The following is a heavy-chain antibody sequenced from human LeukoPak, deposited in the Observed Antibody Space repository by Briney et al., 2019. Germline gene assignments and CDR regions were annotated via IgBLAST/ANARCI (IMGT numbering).Heavy chain of an antibody. CDR2: IYYSGST. J-gene: IGHJ4*02. CDR3: ARTMASTPGFDY. V-gene: IGHV4-59*01. D-gene: IGHD5-24*01. Sequence: SETLSLTCTVSGGSISSYYWSWIRQPPGKGLEWIGYIYYSGSTNYNPSLKSRVTISVDTSKNQFSLKLSAVTAANTAVYYCARTMASTPGFDYWGQGTLVTVSS. CDR1: GGSISSYY.